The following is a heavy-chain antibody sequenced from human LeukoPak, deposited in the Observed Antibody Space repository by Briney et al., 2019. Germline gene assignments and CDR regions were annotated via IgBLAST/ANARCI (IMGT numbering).Heavy chain of an antibody. Sequence: ASVKVSCKASGGTFSIYAISWVRQAPGQGLEWMGGIIPIFGTANYAQKFQGRVTITADESTSTAYMELSSLRSEDTAVYYCATPAPTIFGVVAYYYGMDVWGQGTTVTVSS. V-gene: IGHV1-69*13. D-gene: IGHD3-3*01. J-gene: IGHJ6*02. CDR2: IIPIFGTA. CDR3: ATPAPTIFGVVAYYYGMDV. CDR1: GGTFSIYA.